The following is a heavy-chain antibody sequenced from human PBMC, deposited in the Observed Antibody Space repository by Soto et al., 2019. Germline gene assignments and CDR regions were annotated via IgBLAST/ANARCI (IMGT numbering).Heavy chain of an antibody. Sequence: GGSLRLSCAASGFTFSSYGMHWVRQAPGKGLEWVAVISYDGSNKYYADSVKGRFTISRDNSKNTLYLQMNSLRAEDTAVYYCAGGTKIQLWLIDYYYYGMDVWGQGTTVTVSS. CDR1: GFTFSSYG. V-gene: IGHV3-30*03. J-gene: IGHJ6*02. CDR2: ISYDGSNK. D-gene: IGHD5-18*01. CDR3: AGGTKIQLWLIDYYYYGMDV.